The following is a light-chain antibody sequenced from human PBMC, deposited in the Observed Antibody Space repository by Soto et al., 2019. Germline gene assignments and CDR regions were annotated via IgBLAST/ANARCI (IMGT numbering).Light chain of an antibody. J-gene: IGKJ1*01. CDR3: QQRSHWPEWT. Sequence: EIVLTQSPATLSLSPGERATLSCRASQSVSSYLAWYQQKPGQAPRLLIYDASDRATGIPARFSGSGSGTDVTLTISSLVPSDFAVYYCQQRSHWPEWTFGQGTKVEIK. V-gene: IGKV3-11*01. CDR2: DAS. CDR1: QSVSSY.